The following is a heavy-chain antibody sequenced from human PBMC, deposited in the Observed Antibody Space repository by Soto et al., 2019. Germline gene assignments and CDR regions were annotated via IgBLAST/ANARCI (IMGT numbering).Heavy chain of an antibody. CDR1: GGSISSGSYS. V-gene: IGHV4-39*01. CDR2: QHSNGNT. CDR3: VRLPTGFPNWFDP. D-gene: IGHD2-21*01. J-gene: IGHJ5*02. Sequence: QLQLQESGPGLGKPSETLSLNCTVSGGSISSGSYSWGWLRQPPGKGLEWIAPQHSNGNTSYNPSLESRGTISVDTSKNQFSLKVNSVTAADTAVYYCVRLPTGFPNWFDPWGQGTLVTVSS.